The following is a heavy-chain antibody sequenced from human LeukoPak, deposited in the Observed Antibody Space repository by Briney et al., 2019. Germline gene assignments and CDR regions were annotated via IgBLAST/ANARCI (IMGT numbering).Heavy chain of an antibody. J-gene: IGHJ4*02. D-gene: IGHD4-23*01. CDR2: IIPIFGTA. CDR3: ARDWNYGGNGGVFDY. Sequence: ASVKVSCKASGGTFSSYAISWVRQAPGQGLEWMGGIIPIFGTANYAQKFQGRVTITADKSTSTAYMELSSLRSEDTAVYYCARDWNYGGNGGVFDYWAREPWSPSPQ. V-gene: IGHV1-69*06. CDR1: GGTFSSYA.